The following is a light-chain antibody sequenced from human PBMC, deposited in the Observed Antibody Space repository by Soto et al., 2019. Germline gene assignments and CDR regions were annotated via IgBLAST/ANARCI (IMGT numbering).Light chain of an antibody. J-gene: IGKJ1*01. Sequence: EIVMTQSPATLSVSPGERATLSCRARQSVSSNLAWYQQKPGQAPRLLIYGASTRATGIPARFSGSGSGTEFTLTISSLQSEDFALYYCQQYNNWPPWTFGQGTKVEIK. CDR1: QSVSSN. V-gene: IGKV3-15*01. CDR3: QQYNNWPPWT. CDR2: GAS.